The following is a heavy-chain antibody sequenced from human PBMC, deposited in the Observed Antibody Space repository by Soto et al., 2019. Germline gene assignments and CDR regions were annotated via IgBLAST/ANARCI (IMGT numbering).Heavy chain of an antibody. Sequence: SVKVSRNASGYTFTSYDINRLRQATGQGLVWMGWMNPNSGNTGYAQKFQGRVTMTRNTSISTAYMELSSLRSEDTAVYYCARGRYYDILTGYYTIFDYWGQGTLVTVSS. CDR3: ARGRYYDILTGYYTIFDY. J-gene: IGHJ4*02. CDR2: MNPNSGNT. CDR1: GYTFTSYD. D-gene: IGHD3-9*01. V-gene: IGHV1-8*01.